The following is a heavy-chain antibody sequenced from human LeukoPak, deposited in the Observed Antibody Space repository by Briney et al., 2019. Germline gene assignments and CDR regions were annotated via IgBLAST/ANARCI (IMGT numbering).Heavy chain of an antibody. V-gene: IGHV4-61*02. CDR1: AGSINSGDYY. CDR3: ARGIGTSYDSSRDAFGI. Sequence: PSQTLSLTCTVSAGSINSGDYYWSWIRQPAGKGLEWIGRIYSPGTNYNYNPSVKSRVTISIDTSKNQFSLKLTSVTAADTAVYYCARGIGTSYDSSRDAFGIWGQGTMVTVSS. D-gene: IGHD3-22*01. CDR2: IYSPGT. J-gene: IGHJ3*02.